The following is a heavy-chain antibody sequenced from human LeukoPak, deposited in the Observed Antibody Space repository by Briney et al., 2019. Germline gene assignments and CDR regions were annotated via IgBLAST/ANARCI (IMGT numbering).Heavy chain of an antibody. D-gene: IGHD3-10*01. Sequence: PSETLSLTCAVYGGSFSGYYWSWIRQPPGRGLEWIGEINHSGSTNYNPSLKSRVTISVDTSKNQFSLKLSSVTAADTAVYYCAQILWFGEFHWFDPWGQGTLVTVSS. J-gene: IGHJ5*02. CDR1: GGSFSGYY. V-gene: IGHV4-34*01. CDR2: INHSGST. CDR3: AQILWFGEFHWFDP.